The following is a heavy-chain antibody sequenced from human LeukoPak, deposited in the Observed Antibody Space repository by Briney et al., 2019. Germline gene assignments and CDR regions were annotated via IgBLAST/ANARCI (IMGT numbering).Heavy chain of an antibody. D-gene: IGHD2-2*01. CDR1: GFTFSSYA. V-gene: IGHV3-30-3*01. J-gene: IGHJ4*02. Sequence: GGSLRLSCAASGFTFSSYAMHWVRQAPGKGLEWVAVISYDGSNKYYADSVKGRFTISRDNSKNTLYLQMNSLRAEDTAVYYCAKDGCSSTSCYRDYWGQGTLVTVSS. CDR3: AKDGCSSTSCYRDY. CDR2: ISYDGSNK.